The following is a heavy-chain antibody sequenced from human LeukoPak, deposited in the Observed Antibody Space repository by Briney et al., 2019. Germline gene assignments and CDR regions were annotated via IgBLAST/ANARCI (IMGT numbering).Heavy chain of an antibody. J-gene: IGHJ5*02. V-gene: IGHV4-34*01. D-gene: IGHD2-21*02. CDR3: ARGVRLKFDP. CDR2: INHSGST. CDR1: GGSFSGYY. Sequence: PSETLSLTCAVYGGSFSGYYWSWIRQPPGKGLEWIGEINHSGSTNYNPSLKSRVTISVDTSKNQFSLKLSSVTAADTAVYYCARGVRLKFDPWDQGTLVTVSS.